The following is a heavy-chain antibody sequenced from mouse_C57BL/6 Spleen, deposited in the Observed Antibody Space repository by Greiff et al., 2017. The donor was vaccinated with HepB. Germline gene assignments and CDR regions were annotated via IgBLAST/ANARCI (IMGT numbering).Heavy chain of an antibody. V-gene: IGHV5-16*01. CDR3: AIYDGYLAY. D-gene: IGHD2-3*01. CDR1: GFTFSDYY. CDR2: INYDGSST. J-gene: IGHJ3*01. Sequence: DVKLVESEGGLVQPGSSMKLSCTASGFTFSDYYMAWVRQVPEKGLEWVANINYDGSSTYYLDSLKSRFIISRDNAKNILYLQMSSLKSEDTATYYCAIYDGYLAYWGQGTLVTVSA.